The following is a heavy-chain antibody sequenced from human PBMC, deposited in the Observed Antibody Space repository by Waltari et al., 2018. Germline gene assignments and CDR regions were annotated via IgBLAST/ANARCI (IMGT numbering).Heavy chain of an antibody. D-gene: IGHD6-19*01. CDR2: TNPNSGNT. V-gene: IGHV1-8*01. Sequence: QVQLVQSGAEVKKPGASVKVSCKASGYTFTSYDINWVRQATGQGLEWMGWTNPNSGNTGYAQKFQGRVTMTRNTSISTAYMELSSLRSEDTAVYYCARELSGYSSGYDAFDIWGQGTMVTVSS. CDR3: ARELSGYSSGYDAFDI. CDR1: GYTFTSYD. J-gene: IGHJ3*02.